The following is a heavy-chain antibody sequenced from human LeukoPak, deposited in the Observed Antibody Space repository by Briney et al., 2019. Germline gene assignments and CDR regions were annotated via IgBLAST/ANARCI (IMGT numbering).Heavy chain of an antibody. CDR3: ARQLGGYFDY. D-gene: IGHD2-15*01. V-gene: IGHV4-59*08. CDR2: IYYSGST. CDR1: GGSISSYY. Sequence: SETLSLTCTVSGGSISSYYWSWIRQPPGKGLEWIGYIYYSGSTNYNPSLKSRVTISVDTSKNQFSLKLSSVTAADTAVYYCARQLGGYFDYWGQGTLVTVSS. J-gene: IGHJ4*02.